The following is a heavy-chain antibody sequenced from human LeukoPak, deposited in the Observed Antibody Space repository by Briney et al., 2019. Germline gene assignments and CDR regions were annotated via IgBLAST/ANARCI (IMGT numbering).Heavy chain of an antibody. Sequence: GGSLRLSCAASGFTFSSYAMSWVRQAPGKGLEWVSAISASGDDTYYADSVKGRFTISRDNSKNTLYLQMNSLRAEDTAVYHCTKDIRTYQLLLYYFDFWGQGTLVTVSS. D-gene: IGHD2-2*01. CDR3: TKDIRTYQLLLYYFDF. V-gene: IGHV3-23*01. J-gene: IGHJ4*02. CDR1: GFTFSSYA. CDR2: ISASGDDT.